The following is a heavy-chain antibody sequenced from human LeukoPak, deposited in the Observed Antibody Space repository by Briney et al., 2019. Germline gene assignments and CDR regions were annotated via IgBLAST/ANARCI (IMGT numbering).Heavy chain of an antibody. Sequence: PGGSLRLSCAASGFTFASYGMSWVRQAPGKGLEWVSFITTNGGRTSYADSVEGRFTISRDNPRYTLYMQMNSLRDEDTAVYYCAIMHGYYDGTGYWVQWGQGTLVTVSS. V-gene: IGHV3-23*01. CDR1: GFTFASYG. CDR3: AIMHGYYDGTGYWVQ. J-gene: IGHJ1*01. CDR2: ITTNGGRT. D-gene: IGHD3-22*01.